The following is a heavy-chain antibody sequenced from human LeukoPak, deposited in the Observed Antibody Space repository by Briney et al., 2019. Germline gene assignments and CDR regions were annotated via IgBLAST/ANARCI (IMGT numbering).Heavy chain of an antibody. CDR2: IRYDGSNK. J-gene: IGHJ4*02. V-gene: IGHV3-30*02. Sequence: PGGSLRLSCAASGFTFSSYGMHWVRQAPGKGLEWVAFIRYDGSNKYYADSVKGRFTISRDNSKNTLYLQMNSLRAEDTAVYYCAKGLGGATTLSGHWGQGTLVTVSS. CDR3: AKGLGGATTLSGH. CDR1: GFTFSSYG. D-gene: IGHD1-26*01.